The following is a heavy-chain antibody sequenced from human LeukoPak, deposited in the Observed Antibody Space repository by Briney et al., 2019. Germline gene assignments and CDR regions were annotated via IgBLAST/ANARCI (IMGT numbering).Heavy chain of an antibody. Sequence: GGSLRLSCAASGFTVSSNYMSWVRQAPGKGLEWVAVVRYDGSDKDYADSVKGRFTISRDNSENTLYLQMNSLRDEDTAVYFCARRWFNAFDIWGQGTMVTVSS. CDR3: ARRWFNAFDI. D-gene: IGHD3-9*01. CDR2: VRYDGSDK. J-gene: IGHJ3*02. CDR1: GFTVSSNY. V-gene: IGHV3-33*08.